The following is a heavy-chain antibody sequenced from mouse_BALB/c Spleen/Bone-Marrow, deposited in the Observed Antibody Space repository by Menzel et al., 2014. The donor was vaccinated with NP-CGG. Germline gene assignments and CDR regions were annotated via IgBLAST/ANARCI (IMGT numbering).Heavy chain of an antibody. D-gene: IGHD1-2*01. V-gene: IGHV5-6-3*01. J-gene: IGHJ3*01. Sequence: EVKLVESGGGLVQPGGSLKLSCAASGFTFSSYGMSWVRQTPGKRLELVANINSDGGSTYYSDSVKGRFTISRDDAKNTLNLQMSSLKSEDTAMYYCSRGVDHYSWFAYWGQGTLVTVSA. CDR2: INSDGGST. CDR1: GFTFSSYG. CDR3: SRGVDHYSWFAY.